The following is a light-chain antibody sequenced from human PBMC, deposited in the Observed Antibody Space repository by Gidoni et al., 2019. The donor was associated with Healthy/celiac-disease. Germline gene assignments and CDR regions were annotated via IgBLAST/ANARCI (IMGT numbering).Light chain of an antibody. Sequence: EIVLTQSPGTLSLSPGERATLSCRASQSVSSSHLAWYQQKPGQAPRLLIYGASSRATGIPDRCSGSGSGTDFTLTISRLEPEDFAVYYCQQYGSSSWTFGQGTKVEIK. CDR2: GAS. CDR1: QSVSSSH. CDR3: QQYGSSSWT. J-gene: IGKJ1*01. V-gene: IGKV3-20*01.